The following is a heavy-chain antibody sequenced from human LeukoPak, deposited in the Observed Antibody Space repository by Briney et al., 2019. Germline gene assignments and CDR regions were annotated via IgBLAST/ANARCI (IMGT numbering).Heavy chain of an antibody. D-gene: IGHD3-3*01. CDR2: MNPNRGKP. V-gene: IGHV1-8*01. J-gene: IGHJ6*02. CDR1: GYTFTSYD. CDR3: ARRALVEWLFPTVNYYYGMDV. Sequence: ASVKVSCKASGYTFTSYDINWGAQATGGGLEGREWMNPNRGKPGYAQKFQGRVTMTRNTSISTAYMELSSLRSEDTAVYYCARRALVEWLFPTVNYYYGMDVWGQGTTVTVSS.